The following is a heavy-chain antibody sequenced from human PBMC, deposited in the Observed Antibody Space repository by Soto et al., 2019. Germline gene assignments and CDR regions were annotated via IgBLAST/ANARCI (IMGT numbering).Heavy chain of an antibody. CDR1: GFTFSTYG. CDR3: ARDKGVKYNWNYMDQ. D-gene: IGHD1-7*01. V-gene: IGHV3-33*01. CDR2: IWYAGTNA. Sequence: QVQLVESGGGVVQPGRSLRLSCAASGFTFSTYGMHWVRQAPGKGLEWVALIWYAGTNADYVDSVRGRFTISRDTSTNTLYLQMNSMRPEDTAVYYWARDKGVKYNWNYMDQWGQGTLVTVSS. J-gene: IGHJ4*02.